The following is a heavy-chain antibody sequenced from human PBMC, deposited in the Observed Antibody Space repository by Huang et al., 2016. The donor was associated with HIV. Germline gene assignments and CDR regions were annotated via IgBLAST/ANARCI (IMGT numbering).Heavy chain of an antibody. CDR2: IRSRALTYAT. Sequence: EVQLVESGGGLVQPGGSLNLSCAASEFSFSASTIHWVRQASGKGLEWVGQIRSRALTYATSYAAAVKGRFTISRDDSETTAFLQMSSLKTEDTAVYYCIRPSRGQLLSAGYKDVWGKGTTVTVSS. V-gene: IGHV3-73*01. J-gene: IGHJ6*03. CDR1: EFSFSAST. CDR3: IRPSRGQLLSAGYKDV. D-gene: IGHD2-2*01.